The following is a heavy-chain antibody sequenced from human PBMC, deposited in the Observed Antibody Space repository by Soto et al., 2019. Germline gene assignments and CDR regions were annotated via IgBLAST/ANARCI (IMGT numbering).Heavy chain of an antibody. D-gene: IGHD1-26*01. Sequence: GGSLRLSCAASGFTFSSYGMHWVRQAPGKGLEWVAVISYDGSNKYYADSVKGRFTISRDNSKNTLYLQMNSLRAEDTAVYYCAKDPFGGSYCYYYGMDGWGKGTTVTVSS. CDR2: ISYDGSNK. V-gene: IGHV3-30*18. CDR1: GFTFSSYG. CDR3: AKDPFGGSYCYYYGMDG. J-gene: IGHJ6*04.